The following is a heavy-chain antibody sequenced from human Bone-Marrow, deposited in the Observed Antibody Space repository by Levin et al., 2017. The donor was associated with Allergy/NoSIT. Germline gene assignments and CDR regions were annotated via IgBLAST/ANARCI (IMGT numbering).Heavy chain of an antibody. D-gene: IGHD5-12*01. CDR1: GYTFTGYY. V-gene: IGHV1-2*06. Sequence: ASVKVSCKASGYTFTGYYMHWVRQAPGQGLEWMGRINPNSGGTNYAQKFQGRVTMTRDTSISTAYMELSRLRSDDTAVYYCARVVKKNSGYEFDGIDYWGQGTLVTVSS. CDR3: ARVVKKNSGYEFDGIDY. CDR2: INPNSGGT. J-gene: IGHJ4*02.